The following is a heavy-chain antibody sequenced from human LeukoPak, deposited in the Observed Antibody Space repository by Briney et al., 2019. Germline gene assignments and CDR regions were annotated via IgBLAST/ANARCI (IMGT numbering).Heavy chain of an antibody. Sequence: PGGSLRLSCAASGFTFSSYWMHWVRQAPGKGLVWVSRIKSDGSTNYADSVKGRFTISRDNSKNTLYLQMNSLGVEDTALYFCAKGFACAENRCYGLDSGAQGILVIVSS. CDR1: GFTFSSYW. D-gene: IGHD4/OR15-4a*01. CDR2: IKSDGST. CDR3: AKGFACAENRCYGLDS. V-gene: IGHV3-74*01. J-gene: IGHJ4*02.